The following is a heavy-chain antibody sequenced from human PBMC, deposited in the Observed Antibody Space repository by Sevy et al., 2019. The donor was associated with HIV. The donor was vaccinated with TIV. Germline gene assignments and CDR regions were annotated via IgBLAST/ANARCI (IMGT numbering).Heavy chain of an antibody. J-gene: IGHJ1*01. V-gene: IGHV3-23*01. CDR1: GFTYTYD. CDR3: ANDDSGFVS. Sequence: GGSLRLSCAASGFTYTYDISWVRQAPGKGLEWVSRISGSGDTTYYADFVKCGFTISRDNSKNTFYLQMNSLRANDTALHYTANDDSGFVSWGQGTLVTDSS. D-gene: IGHD5-12*01. CDR2: ISGSGDTT.